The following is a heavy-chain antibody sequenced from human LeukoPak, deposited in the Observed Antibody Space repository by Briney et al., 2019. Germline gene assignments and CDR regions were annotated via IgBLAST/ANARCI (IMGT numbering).Heavy chain of an antibody. D-gene: IGHD1-26*01. V-gene: IGHV1-24*01. Sequence: ASVKVSCKVSGYTLTELSMHWVRQAPGKGLEWMGGFDPEDGETIYAQKFQGRVNMTEDTPTDTAYMELSSLRSEDTAVYYCATGPSGKSHSRDAFDIWGQGTMVTVSS. CDR2: FDPEDGET. CDR1: GYTLTELS. J-gene: IGHJ3*02. CDR3: ATGPSGKSHSRDAFDI.